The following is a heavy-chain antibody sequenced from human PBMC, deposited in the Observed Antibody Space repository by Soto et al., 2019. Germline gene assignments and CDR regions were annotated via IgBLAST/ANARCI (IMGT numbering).Heavy chain of an antibody. V-gene: IGHV3-23*01. CDR1: GFTFSSYG. CDR2: VSGRGGSV. CDR3: AKGSVVGADYSYGMDV. J-gene: IGHJ6*02. Sequence: EVQLLESGGDLVQPGGSLTLSCAAAGFTFSSYGMSWVRQAPGKGLEWVSAVSGRGGSVYYADSVRGRFTISRDNSKNTLYLQVNSLRAEDTAIYYCAKGSVVGADYSYGMDVWGQGTTVTVSS. D-gene: IGHD2-2*01.